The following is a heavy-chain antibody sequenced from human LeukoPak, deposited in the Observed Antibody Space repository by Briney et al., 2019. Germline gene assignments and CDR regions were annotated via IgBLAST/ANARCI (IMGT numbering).Heavy chain of an antibody. V-gene: IGHV4-61*05. D-gene: IGHD2-15*01. CDR1: GGSISSSSYY. CDR3: ARRGYCSGGTCLTFDL. CDR2: IYYSGTT. Sequence: SETLSLTCTVSGGSISSSSYYWSWIRQPPGKGLEWIGYIYYSGTTNYNPSLKSRLTISVDTSKNQFSLKLSSVTAADTAVYYCARRGYCSGGTCLTFDLWGQGTLVTVSS. J-gene: IGHJ4*02.